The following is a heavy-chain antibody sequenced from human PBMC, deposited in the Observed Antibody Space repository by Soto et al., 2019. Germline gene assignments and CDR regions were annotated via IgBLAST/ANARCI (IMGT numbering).Heavy chain of an antibody. CDR2: IYWDDDK. V-gene: IGHV2-5*02. D-gene: IGHD3-3*01. CDR3: ARRSGYRNYYYYYYMDV. Sequence: SGPTLVKPTQTLTLTCTFSGFSLSTSGVGVGWIRQPPGKALEWLALIYWDDDKRYSPSLKSRLTITKDTSKNQVVLTMTNMDPVDTATYYCARRSGYRNYYYYYYMDVWGKGTTVTVSS. CDR1: GFSLSTSGVG. J-gene: IGHJ6*03.